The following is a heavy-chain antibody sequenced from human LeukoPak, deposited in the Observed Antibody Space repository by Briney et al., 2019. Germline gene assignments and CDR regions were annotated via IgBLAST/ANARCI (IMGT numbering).Heavy chain of an antibody. Sequence: PGRSLRLSCAASGFTFSSYGMHWVRQAPGKGLEWVAVISYDGSNKYYADSVKGRFTIYRDNSKNTLYLQMNSLRAEDTAVYYCAKDQYSSGWYSDYWGQGTLVTVSS. CDR1: GFTFSSYG. J-gene: IGHJ4*02. D-gene: IGHD6-19*01. CDR3: AKDQYSSGWYSDY. V-gene: IGHV3-30*18. CDR2: ISYDGSNK.